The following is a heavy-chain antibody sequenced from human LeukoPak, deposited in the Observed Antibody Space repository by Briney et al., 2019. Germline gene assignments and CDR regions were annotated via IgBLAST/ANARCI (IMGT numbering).Heavy chain of an antibody. CDR2: ISYDGSNK. CDR3: ARDPYYDLGY. CDR1: GFTFSSYA. V-gene: IGHV3-30-3*01. Sequence: QSGGSLTLSCAASGFTFSSYAMHWVRQAPGKGLEWVAVISYDGSNKYYADSVKGRFTISRDNSKNTLYLQMNSLRAEDTAVYYCARDPYYDLGYWGQGTLVTVSS. J-gene: IGHJ4*02. D-gene: IGHD3-3*01.